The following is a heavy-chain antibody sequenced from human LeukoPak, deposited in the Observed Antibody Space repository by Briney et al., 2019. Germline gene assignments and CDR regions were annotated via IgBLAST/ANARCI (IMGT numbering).Heavy chain of an antibody. J-gene: IGHJ4*02. D-gene: IGHD3-9*01. Sequence: ASVKVSCKASGYTFTGYYMHWVRQAPGQGLEWMGWINPNSGDINYAQKFQGRVTMTRDTSISTAYMELSRLRSDDTAVYYCARGPPYYDILTGYYYWGQGTLVTVSS. CDR1: GYTFTGYY. V-gene: IGHV1-2*02. CDR3: ARGPPYYDILTGYYY. CDR2: INPNSGDI.